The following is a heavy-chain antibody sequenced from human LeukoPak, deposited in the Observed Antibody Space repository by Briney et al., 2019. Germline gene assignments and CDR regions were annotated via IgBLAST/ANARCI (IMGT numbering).Heavy chain of an antibody. Sequence: PSETLSLTCAVYGGSFSGYYWSWIRQPPGKGLEWIGEINHSGSTNYNPSLKSRVTISEDTSKNQFSLKLSSVTAADTAVYYCARGTLVDQLMRTLYYYYYGMDVWGQGTTVTVSS. V-gene: IGHV4-34*01. CDR2: INHSGST. CDR1: GGSFSGYY. J-gene: IGHJ6*02. D-gene: IGHD2-2*01. CDR3: ARGTLVDQLMRTLYYYYYGMDV.